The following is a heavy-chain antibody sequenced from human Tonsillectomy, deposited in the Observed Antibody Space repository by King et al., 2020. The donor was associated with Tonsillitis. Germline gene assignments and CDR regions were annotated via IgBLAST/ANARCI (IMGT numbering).Heavy chain of an antibody. CDR3: VADTYYDILTGQSGNYYYYGMDV. CDR1: GFTFTSSA. J-gene: IGHJ6*02. V-gene: IGHV1-58*02. D-gene: IGHD3-9*01. Sequence: QLVQSGPEVKKPGTSVKVSCKASGFTFTSSAMQWVRQARGQRLEWIGWIVVGSGNTNYAQKFQERVTITRDMSTSTAYMELSSLRSEDTAVYYCVADTYYDILTGQSGNYYYYGMDVWGQGTTVTVSS. CDR2: IVVGSGNT.